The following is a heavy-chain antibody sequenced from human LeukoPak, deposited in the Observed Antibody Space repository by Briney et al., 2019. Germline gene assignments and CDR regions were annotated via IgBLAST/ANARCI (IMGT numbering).Heavy chain of an antibody. D-gene: IGHD4-17*01. CDR3: AKDPNGDYIGTFDI. CDR2: ISGSGGST. Sequence: PGGSLRLSCTTSNFNFNSYGMTWVRQAPGKGLEWVSSISGSGGSTQYAASVQGRFTISRDNSKNTLYLQMNSLRAEDTAVYYCAKDPNGDYIGTFDIWGQGTMVTVSS. V-gene: IGHV3-23*01. CDR1: NFNFNSYG. J-gene: IGHJ3*02.